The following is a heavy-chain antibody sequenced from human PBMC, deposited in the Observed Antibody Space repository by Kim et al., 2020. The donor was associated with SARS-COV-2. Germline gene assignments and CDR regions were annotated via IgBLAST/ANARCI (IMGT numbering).Heavy chain of an antibody. CDR1: GGTFSSYA. V-gene: IGHV1-69*13. Sequence: SVKVSCKASGGTFSSYAISWVRQAPGQGLEWMGGIIPIFGTANYAQKFQGRVTITADESTSTAYMELSSLRSEDTAVYYCARGPVVLRWFGWFDPWGQGTLVTVSS. J-gene: IGHJ5*02. CDR3: ARGPVVLRWFGWFDP. D-gene: IGHD3-10*01. CDR2: IIPIFGTA.